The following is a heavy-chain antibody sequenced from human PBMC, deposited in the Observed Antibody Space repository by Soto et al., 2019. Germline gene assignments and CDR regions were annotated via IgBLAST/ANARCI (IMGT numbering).Heavy chain of an antibody. CDR1: GFTFSSYA. D-gene: IGHD4-4*01. CDR3: ANQYSNYDEYFQH. J-gene: IGHJ1*01. V-gene: IGHV3-23*01. Sequence: GGSLRLSCAASGFTFSSYAMSWVRQAQGKGLEWVSAISGRGGSTYYADSVKGRFTISRDNSKNTLYLQMNSLRAEDTAVYYCANQYSNYDEYFQHWGQGTLVTVSS. CDR2: ISGRGGST.